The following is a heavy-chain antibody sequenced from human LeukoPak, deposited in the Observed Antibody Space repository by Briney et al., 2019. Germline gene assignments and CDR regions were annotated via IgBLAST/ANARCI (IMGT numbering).Heavy chain of an antibody. CDR2: ITSSGAAT. J-gene: IGHJ4*02. CDR1: GFTFSSYA. CDR3: AKDRPNYYGSNGHYYKLNGDC. Sequence: QPGGSLRLSCAASGFTFSSYAMSWVRQPPGKGMDWVSSITSSGAATYYADSVKGRFTISRDNSDNTLYLQMNSLRAEDTAVYYCAKDRPNYYGSNGHYYKLNGDCWGQGTLVTVSS. V-gene: IGHV3-23*01. D-gene: IGHD3-22*01.